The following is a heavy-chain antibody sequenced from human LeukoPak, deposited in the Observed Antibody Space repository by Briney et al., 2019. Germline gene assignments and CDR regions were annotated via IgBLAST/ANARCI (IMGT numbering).Heavy chain of an antibody. Sequence: GGSLRLSCAASGFTFSAYAIIWVRQAPGKGLEWISTISADGVSPYYADSVKGRFTISRDNSQNTIYLQMNSLGAEDTAVYYCAKAKYTSGWYYWGQGTLVTVSS. CDR1: GFTFSAYA. D-gene: IGHD6-13*01. CDR3: AKAKYTSGWYY. V-gene: IGHV3-23*01. CDR2: ISADGVSP. J-gene: IGHJ4*02.